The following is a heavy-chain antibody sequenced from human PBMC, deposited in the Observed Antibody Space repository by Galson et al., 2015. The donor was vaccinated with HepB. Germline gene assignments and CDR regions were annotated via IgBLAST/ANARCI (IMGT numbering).Heavy chain of an antibody. CDR1: GYSISSGYY. J-gene: IGHJ3*02. Sequence: ETLSLTCAVSGYSISSGYYWGWIRQPPGKGLEWIGSIYHSGSTYYNPSLKSRVTISVDTSKNQFSLKLSSVTAADTAVYYCARGRESGYESKSAFDIWGQGTMVTVSS. D-gene: IGHD5-12*01. CDR3: ARGRESGYESKSAFDI. CDR2: IYHSGST. V-gene: IGHV4-38-2*01.